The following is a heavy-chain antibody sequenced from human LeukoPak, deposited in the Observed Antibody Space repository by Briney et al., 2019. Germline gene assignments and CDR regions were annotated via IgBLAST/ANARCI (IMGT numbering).Heavy chain of an antibody. CDR3: ARTLVRGVLRGWFDP. Sequence: PSETLSLTCTVSGGSISSGDYYWSWIRQPPGKGLEWIGYIYYSGSTYYNPYFQSRLTISVDTSRNQFSLKLRSVIDADTAVYSCARTLVRGVLRGWFDPWGQGTLVIVSS. V-gene: IGHV4-30-4*01. CDR2: IYYSGST. CDR1: GGSISSGDYY. J-gene: IGHJ5*02. D-gene: IGHD3-10*01.